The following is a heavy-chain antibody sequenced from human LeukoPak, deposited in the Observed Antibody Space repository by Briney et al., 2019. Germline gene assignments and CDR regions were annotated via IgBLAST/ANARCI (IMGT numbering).Heavy chain of an antibody. CDR1: GGSFSGYY. D-gene: IGHD3-16*01. CDR3: AEGDPDAFDI. CDR2: INHSGST. J-gene: IGHJ3*02. Sequence: SETLSLTCAVYGGSFSGYYWSWIRRPPGKGLEWIGEINHSGSTNYNPSLKSRVTISVDTSKNQFSLKLSSVTAADTAVYYCAEGDPDAFDIWGQGTMVTVSS. V-gene: IGHV4-34*01.